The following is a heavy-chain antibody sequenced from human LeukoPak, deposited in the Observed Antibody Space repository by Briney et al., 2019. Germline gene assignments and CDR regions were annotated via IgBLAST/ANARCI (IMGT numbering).Heavy chain of an antibody. CDR1: GYSLTKLS. J-gene: IGHJ3*02. CDR3: ATDRSGSHYGNAFDI. D-gene: IGHD1-26*01. CDR2: FVPEDDES. Sequence: GASVKVSCKLSGYSLTKLSMHWVRQAPGKGLEWMGGFVPEDDESIYAQNLQGRVTMTEDTSTNTAYMELRGLRSEDTAMYYCATDRSGSHYGNAFDIWGQGTMVTVSS. V-gene: IGHV1-24*01.